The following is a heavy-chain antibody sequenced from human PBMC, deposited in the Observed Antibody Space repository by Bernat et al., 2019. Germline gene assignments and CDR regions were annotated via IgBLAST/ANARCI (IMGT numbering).Heavy chain of an antibody. CDR2: IYWDDDK. Sequence: QITLKESGPTLVKPTQTLTLTCTFSGFSLSTSVVGVGWIRQPPGKALEWLALIYWDDDKRYSPSLKSRLTITKDTSKNQVVLTMTNMDPVDTATYYCAHDVGTGSGAGYWGQGTLVTVSS. J-gene: IGHJ4*02. CDR1: GFSLSTSVVG. V-gene: IGHV2-5*02. D-gene: IGHD6-19*01. CDR3: AHDVGTGSGAGY.